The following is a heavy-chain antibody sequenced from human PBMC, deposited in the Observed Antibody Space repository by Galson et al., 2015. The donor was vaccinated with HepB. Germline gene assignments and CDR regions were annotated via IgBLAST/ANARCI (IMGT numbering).Heavy chain of an antibody. V-gene: IGHV3-30*18. Sequence: SLRLSCAASGFTFSSYGMHWVRQAPGKGLEWVAVISYDGSNKYYADSVKGRFTISRDNSKNTLYLQMNSLRAEDTAVYYCVKGGTHIVVGGVDYWGQGTLVTVSS. CDR2: ISYDGSNK. CDR1: GFTFSSYG. J-gene: IGHJ4*02. D-gene: IGHD2-21*01. CDR3: VKGGTHIVVGGVDY.